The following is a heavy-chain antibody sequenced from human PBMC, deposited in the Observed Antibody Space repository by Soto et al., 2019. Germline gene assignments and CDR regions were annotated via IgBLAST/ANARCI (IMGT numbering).Heavy chain of an antibody. J-gene: IGHJ4*02. D-gene: IGHD3-22*01. V-gene: IGHV4-39*07. CDR2: IYYSGST. CDR1: GGSISSSNYY. CDR3: ARFDKITTSFDY. Sequence: PSETLSLTCTVSGGSISSSNYYWGWIRQPPGKGLEWIGSIYYSGSTYYNPSLKSRVTISVDTSKNQFSLKLSSVTAADTAVYYCARFDKITTSFDYWGQGTLVTVSS.